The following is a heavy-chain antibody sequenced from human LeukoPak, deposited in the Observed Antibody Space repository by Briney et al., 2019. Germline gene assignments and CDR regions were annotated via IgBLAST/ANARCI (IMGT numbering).Heavy chain of an antibody. CDR1: GFTVSSNY. CDR3: ARGLGSPVPTWFDP. Sequence: GGSLRLSCAASGFTVSSNYMSWVRQAPGKGLEWVSVIYSGGSTYYADSVKGRFTISRDNAKNTLYLQMNSLRAEDTAVYYCARGLGSPVPTWFDPWGQGTLVTVSS. J-gene: IGHJ5*02. D-gene: IGHD3-16*01. V-gene: IGHV3-66*01. CDR2: IYSGGST.